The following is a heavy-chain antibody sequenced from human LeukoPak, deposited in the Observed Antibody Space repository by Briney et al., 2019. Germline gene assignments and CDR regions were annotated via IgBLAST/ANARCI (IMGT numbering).Heavy chain of an antibody. Sequence: GGSLRLSCAASGFTVSNNFMSWVRQAPGKGLEWVSIIYSGGSTYYADSVKGRFTISRDNSKNTLYLQMGSLRAEDMAVYYCARGSAPGIAVAGTYYWGQGTLVTVSS. D-gene: IGHD6-19*01. CDR1: GFTVSNNF. J-gene: IGHJ4*02. V-gene: IGHV3-66*01. CDR2: IYSGGST. CDR3: ARGSAPGIAVAGTYY.